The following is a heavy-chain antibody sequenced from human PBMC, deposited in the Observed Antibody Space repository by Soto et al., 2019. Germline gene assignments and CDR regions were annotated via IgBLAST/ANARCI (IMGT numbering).Heavy chain of an antibody. CDR2: ISSDGSNK. CDR3: ARDKKGVQYNWNYVYYYYGMDV. J-gene: IGHJ6*02. CDR1: GFTFSSYA. V-gene: IGHV3-30-3*01. D-gene: IGHD1-7*01. Sequence: QVQLVESGGGVVQPGRSLRLSCAASGFTFSSYAMHWVRQAPGKGLEWVAVISSDGSNKYYADSVKGRFTISRDNSKNTLYLQMNSLRAEDTAVYYCARDKKGVQYNWNYVYYYYGMDVWGQGTTVTVSS.